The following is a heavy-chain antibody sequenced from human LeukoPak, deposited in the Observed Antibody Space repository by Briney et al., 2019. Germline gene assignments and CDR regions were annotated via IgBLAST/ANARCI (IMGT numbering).Heavy chain of an antibody. Sequence: SETLSLTCAVSGGSISSSNWWSWVRQPPGKGLEWIGEIYHSGSTNYNPSLKSRVTISVDTSKNQFSLKLSSVTAADTAVYYCARERYCSGGSCYRSFDYWGQGTLVTVSS. CDR2: IYHSGST. CDR3: ARERYCSGGSCYRSFDY. CDR1: GGSISSSNW. V-gene: IGHV4-4*02. D-gene: IGHD2-15*01. J-gene: IGHJ4*02.